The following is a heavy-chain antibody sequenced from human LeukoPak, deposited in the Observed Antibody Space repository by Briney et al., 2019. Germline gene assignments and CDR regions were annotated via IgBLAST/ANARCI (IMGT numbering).Heavy chain of an antibody. V-gene: IGHV3-30*02. CDR1: GFTFSSYG. J-gene: IGHJ4*02. Sequence: PGGSLRLSCAASGFTFSSYGMHWVRQAPGKGLEWVAFIRYDGSNKYYADSVKGRFTISRDNSKNTLYLQMNSLRAEDTAVYYCAKDQETETPFDYWGQGTLVTVSS. CDR3: AKDQETETPFDY. D-gene: IGHD5-24*01. CDR2: IRYDGSNK.